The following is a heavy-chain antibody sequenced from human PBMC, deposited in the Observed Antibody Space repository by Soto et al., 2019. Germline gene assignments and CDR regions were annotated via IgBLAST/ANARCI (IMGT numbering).Heavy chain of an antibody. CDR2: ISYDASKK. J-gene: IGHJ4*02. Sequence: PGGSLRLSCAASGFTFSSSGMHWVRQAPGKGPEWVAAISYDASKKYYIDSVKGRFTISRDNSKNTLYLQMNGLAAEDTAVFYCTRGRNTAGSEFDYWGQGTLVTVSS. V-gene: IGHV3-30*03. CDR1: GFTFSSSG. CDR3: TRGRNTAGSEFDY. D-gene: IGHD3-10*01.